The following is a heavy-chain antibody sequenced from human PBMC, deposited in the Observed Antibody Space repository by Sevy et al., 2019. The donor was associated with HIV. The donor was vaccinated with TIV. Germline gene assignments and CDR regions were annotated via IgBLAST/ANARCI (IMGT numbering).Heavy chain of an antibody. D-gene: IGHD6-13*01. CDR3: AKGVASSSWYYSPAEYFQH. CDR2: ISYDGSNK. J-gene: IGHJ1*01. V-gene: IGHV3-30*18. CDR1: GFTFSSYG. Sequence: GGSLRLSCAASGFTFSSYGMHWVRQAPGKGLEWVAVISYDGSNKYYAHSVKGRFTISRDNSKNTLYLQMNSLRAEDTAVYYCAKGVASSSWYYSPAEYFQHWGQGTLVTVSS.